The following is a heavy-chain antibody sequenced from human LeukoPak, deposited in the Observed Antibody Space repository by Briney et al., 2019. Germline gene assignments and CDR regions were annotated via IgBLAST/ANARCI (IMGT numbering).Heavy chain of an antibody. D-gene: IGHD5-12*01. CDR3: ASGGGYADSGGNYFDY. Sequence: SETLSLTCAVYGGSFSGYYWTWIRQPPGKGLEWIGEINHSGSTNHNPSLKSRVTISVDTSKNQFSLELSSVTAADTAVYYCASGGGYADSGGNYFDYWGQGTLVTVSS. CDR1: GGSFSGYY. J-gene: IGHJ4*02. V-gene: IGHV4-34*01. CDR2: INHSGST.